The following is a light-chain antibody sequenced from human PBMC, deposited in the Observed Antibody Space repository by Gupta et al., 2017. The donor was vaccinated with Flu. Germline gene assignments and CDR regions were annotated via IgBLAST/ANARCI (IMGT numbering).Light chain of an antibody. V-gene: IGLV2-14*01. Sequence: QAALTQPASVSGSPGQSITISCTSTSSDVGGYNYVSWYQQYPGKAPKHLISEVSNRPSGVSNRFSGSKFGNTASLTISGLQAEDEADYYCSSYTSSSTLVFGGGTKLTVL. CDR3: SSYTSSSTLV. CDR2: EVS. CDR1: SSDVGGYNY. J-gene: IGLJ3*02.